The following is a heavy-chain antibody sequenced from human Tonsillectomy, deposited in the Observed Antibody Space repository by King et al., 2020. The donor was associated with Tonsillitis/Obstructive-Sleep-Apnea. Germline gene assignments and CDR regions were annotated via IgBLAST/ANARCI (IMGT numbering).Heavy chain of an antibody. D-gene: IGHD1-26*01. V-gene: IGHV4-39*01. Sequence: QLQESGPGLVKPSETLSLTCTVSGGSISSSSYYWGWIRQPPGKGLEWIGNIYYSGSPYYNPSLESRVTIPVDTSKNQFSLKLSSVTAADTAVYYCARPYSGSYEYYFDYWGQGTLVTVSS. CDR3: ARPYSGSYEYYFDY. CDR2: IYYSGSP. J-gene: IGHJ4*02. CDR1: GGSISSSSYY.